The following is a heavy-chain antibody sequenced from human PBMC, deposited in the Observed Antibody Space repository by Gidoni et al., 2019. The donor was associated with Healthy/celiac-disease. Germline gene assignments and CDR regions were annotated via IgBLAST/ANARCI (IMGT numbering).Heavy chain of an antibody. D-gene: IGHD3-9*01. Sequence: EVQLVESGGGLVQPGGSLSLSCAASGFPFSSYSMNWVRQAPGKGLEWVSYISSSSSTIYYADSVKGRFTISRDNAKNSLYLQMNSLRAEDTAVYYCARDLVYYDILTGYYSESNFDYWGQGTLVTVSS. CDR3: ARDLVYYDILTGYYSESNFDY. CDR1: GFPFSSYS. J-gene: IGHJ4*02. CDR2: ISSSSSTI. V-gene: IGHV3-48*04.